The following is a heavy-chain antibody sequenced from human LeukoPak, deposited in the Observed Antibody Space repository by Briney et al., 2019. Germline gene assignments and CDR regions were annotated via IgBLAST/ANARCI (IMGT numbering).Heavy chain of an antibody. D-gene: IGHD5-24*01. V-gene: IGHV1-8*01. J-gene: IGHJ4*02. CDR3: ARGEMATTSFDY. Sequence: ASVKVSCKASGYTFTSYDINWVRQATGQGLEWMGWMNPNSGNTGYAQKFQGRVTMTRNTSISTAYMELSSLRSEDTAAYYCARGEMATTSFDYWGQGTLVTVSS. CDR1: GYTFTSYD. CDR2: MNPNSGNT.